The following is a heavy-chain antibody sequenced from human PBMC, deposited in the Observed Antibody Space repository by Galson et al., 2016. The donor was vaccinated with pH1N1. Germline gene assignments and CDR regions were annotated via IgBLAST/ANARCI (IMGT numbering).Heavy chain of an antibody. CDR1: GDSVSSHTSA. V-gene: IGHV6-1*01. CDR2: TYYRALWYN. D-gene: IGHD3-10*01. Sequence: CAISGDSVSSHTSAWTWLRQSPSRGLEWLGRTYYRALWYNNYGVSVAGRISITPDTAKNQFSLQLKSVNPEDTAVYFCARWDHSASYIDVWGQGTLVTVSS. J-gene: IGHJ4*02. CDR3: ARWDHSASYIDV.